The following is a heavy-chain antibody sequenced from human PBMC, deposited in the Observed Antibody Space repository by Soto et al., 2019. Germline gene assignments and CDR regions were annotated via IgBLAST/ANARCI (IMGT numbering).Heavy chain of an antibody. CDR2: IYHNGTT. CDR1: GGSIISSHW. D-gene: IGHD3-22*01. V-gene: IGHV4-4*02. J-gene: IGHJ3*02. CDR3: ARDRVRGYYYDSSGDAFDI. Sequence: PSETLSLTCAVSGGSIISSHWWTWVRQSPGKGLEWVGEIYHNGTTDYNPSFKSRLTISVDTSRNQFSLNLNPVTARDTATYFCARDRVRGYYYDSSGDAFDIWGQGTMVTVSS.